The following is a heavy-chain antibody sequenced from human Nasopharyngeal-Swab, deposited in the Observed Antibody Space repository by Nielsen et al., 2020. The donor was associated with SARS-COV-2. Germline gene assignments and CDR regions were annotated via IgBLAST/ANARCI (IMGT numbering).Heavy chain of an antibody. CDR2: IGTAGDT. Sequence: LKISCAASGFTFSSYDMHWVRQATGKGLEWVSAIGTAGDTYYPGSVKGRFTISRENAKNSLYLQMNSLRAGDTAVYYCARGYYDSSGYYYGVDYWGQGTLVTVSS. CDR3: ARGYYDSSGYYYGVDY. V-gene: IGHV3-13*01. J-gene: IGHJ4*02. D-gene: IGHD3-22*01. CDR1: GFTFSSYD.